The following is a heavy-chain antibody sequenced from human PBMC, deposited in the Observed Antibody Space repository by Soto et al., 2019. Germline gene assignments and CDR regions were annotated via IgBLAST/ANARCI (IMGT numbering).Heavy chain of an antibody. D-gene: IGHD2-2*01. J-gene: IGHJ6*02. V-gene: IGHV1-69*01. Sequence: QVQLVQSGAEVKKPGSSVKVSCKASGGTFSSYAISWVRQAPGQGLEWMGGIIPIFGTANYAQKFQGRVTITADESTSTAYMELSSLRSEYTAVYYCARDKNVPAARTGGYYYYYGMDVWGQGTTVTVSS. CDR1: GGTFSSYA. CDR3: ARDKNVPAARTGGYYYYYGMDV. CDR2: IIPIFGTA.